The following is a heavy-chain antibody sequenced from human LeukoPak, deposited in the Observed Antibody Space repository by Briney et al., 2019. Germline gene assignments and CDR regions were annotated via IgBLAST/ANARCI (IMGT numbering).Heavy chain of an antibody. CDR1: GFTVSSNY. J-gene: IGHJ4*02. V-gene: IGHV3-53*01. CDR2: IHSDGAT. CDR3: AKENTAMVPIQFDY. D-gene: IGHD5-18*01. Sequence: GGSLRLSCAASGFTVSSNYMSWVRQAPGKGLEWVSVIHSDGATYYADSVKGRFTISRDNSKNTLYLQMNSLRAEDTAVYYCAKENTAMVPIQFDYWGQGTLVTVSS.